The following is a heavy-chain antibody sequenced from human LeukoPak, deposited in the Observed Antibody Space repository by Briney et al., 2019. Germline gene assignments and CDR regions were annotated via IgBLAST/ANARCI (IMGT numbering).Heavy chain of an antibody. V-gene: IGHV1-18*01. CDR2: ISAYNGNT. Sequence: GASVKVSCKASGYTFTSYGISWVRQAPGQGLEWMGWISAYNGNTNYAQKLQGRVTMTTDTSTSTAYMELSRLRSDDTAVYYCARDYRANLPPDYWGQGTLVTVSS. D-gene: IGHD3-16*02. CDR1: GYTFTSYG. CDR3: ARDYRANLPPDY. J-gene: IGHJ4*02.